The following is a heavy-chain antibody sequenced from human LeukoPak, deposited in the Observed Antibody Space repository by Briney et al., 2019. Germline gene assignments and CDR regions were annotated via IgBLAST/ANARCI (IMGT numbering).Heavy chain of an antibody. CDR3: ASIDQSFDY. Sequence: SVKVSCKASVGTFSSYAISLVRQAPGQGLEGMGGIIPIFGTANYAQKFQRRVTITADKYTSKDYIELSSLRSEGTAVYYCASIDQSFDYWGQGTLDTVSS. CDR1: VGTFSSYA. CDR2: IIPIFGTA. V-gene: IGHV1-69*06. D-gene: IGHD2-15*01. J-gene: IGHJ4*02.